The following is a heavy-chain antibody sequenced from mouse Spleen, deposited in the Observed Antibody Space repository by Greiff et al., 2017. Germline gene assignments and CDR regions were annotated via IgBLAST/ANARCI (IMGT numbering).Heavy chain of an antibody. CDR3: ARSTYYGNYDWYFDV. J-gene: IGHJ1*01. D-gene: IGHD2-10*01. CDR2: IYPRSGNT. V-gene: IGHV1-81*01. Sequence: QVQLKQSGAELARPGASVKLSCKASGYTFTSYGISWVKQRTGQGLEWIGEIYPRSGNTYYNEKFKGKATLTADKSSSTAYMELRSLTSEDSAVYFCARSTYYGNYDWYFDVWGAGTTVTVSS. CDR1: GYTFTSYG.